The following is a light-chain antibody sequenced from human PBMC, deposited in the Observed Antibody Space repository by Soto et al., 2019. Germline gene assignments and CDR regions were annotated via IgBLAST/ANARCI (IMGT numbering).Light chain of an antibody. CDR2: AAS. CDR1: QSIISY. CDR3: KHSHSVPVD. J-gene: IGKJ1*01. V-gene: IGKV1-39*01. Sequence: DIQMTQSPSSLAASVGDRVTITCRASQSIISYLNWYQRKPGEAPKLLIYAASNLQSGVPSRFSGSGSGTDFTLTIISLQPEDFATYYCKHSHSVPVDFGQGTKVEIK.